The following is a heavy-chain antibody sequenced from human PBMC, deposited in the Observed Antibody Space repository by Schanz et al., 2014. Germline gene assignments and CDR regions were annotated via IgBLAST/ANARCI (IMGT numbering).Heavy chain of an antibody. D-gene: IGHD1-1*01. CDR3: ARGTDWNLHY. Sequence: EVQLLESGGGLVRPGGSLRLSCAASGFTFSTYAMSWVRQAPGKGLEWVSTMGYLGDTYYPDSVKGRFTVSRDSGQNSLYLQMNSLRAGDTAVYYCARGTDWNLHYWGQGALVTVSS. V-gene: IGHV3-13*01. J-gene: IGHJ4*02. CDR2: MGYLGDT. CDR1: GFTFSTYA.